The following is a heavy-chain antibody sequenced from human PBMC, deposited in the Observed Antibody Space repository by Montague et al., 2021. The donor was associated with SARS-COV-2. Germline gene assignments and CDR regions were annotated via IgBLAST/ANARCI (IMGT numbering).Heavy chain of an antibody. V-gene: IGHV4-34*01. CDR3: ARGQPPRITFGGIISYGLDV. CDR2: INHSGST. D-gene: IGHD3-16*02. J-gene: IGHJ6*02. CDR1: GGSFSGYY. Sequence: SETLSLTCAVYGGSFSGYYWTWIRQPPGKGLEWIGEINHSGSTNXNPSLKSRVTISVDTSKNQFSLKLRSVTAADTAVDYCARGQPPRITFGGIISYGLDVWGQGTTVTVSS.